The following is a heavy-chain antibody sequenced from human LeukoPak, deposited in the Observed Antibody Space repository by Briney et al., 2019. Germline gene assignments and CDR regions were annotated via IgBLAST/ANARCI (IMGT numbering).Heavy chain of an antibody. CDR3: AKDTAIQFLEPAF. D-gene: IGHD3-3*01. J-gene: IGHJ4*02. V-gene: IGHV3-33*06. Sequence: GGSLRLSCAASGFTFNTHGMHWVRQAPGKGLEWVAAIWFDGSVKHYSDAVKGRFTISRDNSLNTLYLQMDSLRVEDTAMYYCAKDTAIQFLEPAFWGQGTLVTVSS. CDR2: IWFDGSVK. CDR1: GFTFNTHG.